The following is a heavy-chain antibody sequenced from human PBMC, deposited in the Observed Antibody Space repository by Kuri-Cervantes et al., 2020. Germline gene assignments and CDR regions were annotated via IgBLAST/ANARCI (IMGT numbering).Heavy chain of an antibody. J-gene: IGHJ4*02. Sequence: SLKISCAASGFTFDDYAMHWVRQAPGKGLEWVSGISWNSGSIGYADSVKGRFTISRDNAKNSLYLQMNSLRAEDTALYYCAKDGTYYGSGSYYPPSPHFDYWGQGTLVTVSS. CDR3: AKDGTYYGSGSYYPPSPHFDY. V-gene: IGHV3-9*01. D-gene: IGHD3-10*01. CDR2: ISWNSGSI. CDR1: GFTFDDYA.